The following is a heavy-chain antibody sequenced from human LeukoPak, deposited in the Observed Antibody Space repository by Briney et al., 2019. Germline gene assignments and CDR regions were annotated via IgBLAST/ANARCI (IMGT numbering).Heavy chain of an antibody. J-gene: IGHJ4*02. CDR2: ISSSSSYI. Sequence: GGSLRLSCAASGFTFSSYSMNWVRQAPGKGLEWVSSISSSSSYIYYADSVKGRFTISRDNAKNSLYLQMNSLRAEDTAVYYCARSGDGYNSHFDYWGQGTLVTVSS. V-gene: IGHV3-21*04. CDR1: GFTFSSYS. D-gene: IGHD5-24*01. CDR3: ARSGDGYNSHFDY.